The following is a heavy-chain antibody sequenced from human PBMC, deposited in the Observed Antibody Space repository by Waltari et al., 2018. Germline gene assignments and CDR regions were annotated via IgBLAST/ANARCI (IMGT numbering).Heavy chain of an antibody. CDR2: SYSGAST. CDR3: ASHYCSGGSCYFDY. J-gene: IGHJ4*02. CDR1: GFAVRDNY. D-gene: IGHD2-15*01. V-gene: IGHV3-53*02. Sequence: EVQLVETGGGFIQPGGSLRLSCAVSGFAVRDNYMSWVRQAPGKGLEWVSVSYSGASTYYADSVKGRFTISRDTSKNTVYLQMNSLRGEDTAVYFCASHYCSGGSCYFDYWGQGTLVTVSS.